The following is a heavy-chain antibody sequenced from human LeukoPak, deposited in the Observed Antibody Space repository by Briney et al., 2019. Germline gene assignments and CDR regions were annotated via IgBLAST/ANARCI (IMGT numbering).Heavy chain of an antibody. CDR2: FDPEDGET. Sequence: ASVKVSCKVSGYTLTELSMHWVRQAPGKGLEWMGGFDPEDGETIYAQKFQGRVTVTEDTSTDTAYMELSSLRSEDTAVYYCATGVTIFGVVIPLDYWGQGTLVTVSS. J-gene: IGHJ4*02. CDR1: GYTLTELS. CDR3: ATGVTIFGVVIPLDY. D-gene: IGHD3-3*01. V-gene: IGHV1-24*01.